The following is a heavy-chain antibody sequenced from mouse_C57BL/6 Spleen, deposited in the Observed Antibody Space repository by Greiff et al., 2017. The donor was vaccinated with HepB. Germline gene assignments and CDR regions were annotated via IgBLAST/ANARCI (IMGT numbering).Heavy chain of an antibody. V-gene: IGHV1-64*01. CDR3: ARCILGGRAMDY. J-gene: IGHJ4*01. Sequence: QVQLQQPGAELVKPGASVKLSCKASGYTFTSYWMHWVKQRPGQGLEWIGMIRPNSGSTNYNEKFKSKATLTVDKSSSTAYMQLSSLTSEDSAVYYCARCILGGRAMDYWGQGTSVTVSS. CDR1: GYTFTSYW. D-gene: IGHD3-1*01. CDR2: IRPNSGST.